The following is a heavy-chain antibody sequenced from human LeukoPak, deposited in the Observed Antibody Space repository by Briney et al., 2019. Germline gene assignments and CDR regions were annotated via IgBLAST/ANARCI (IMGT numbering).Heavy chain of an antibody. Sequence: PSETLSLTCAVSGGSISSGGYSWSWVRQPPGKGLEWIGYIYHSGSTSYNPSLKSRVTMSVDRSKNQFSLKLSSVTAADTAVYYCARGGAYCGADCYYAFDIWGQGTMITVSS. CDR2: IYHSGST. CDR1: GGSISSGGYS. CDR3: ARGGAYCGADCYYAFDI. J-gene: IGHJ3*02. D-gene: IGHD2-21*02. V-gene: IGHV4-30-2*01.